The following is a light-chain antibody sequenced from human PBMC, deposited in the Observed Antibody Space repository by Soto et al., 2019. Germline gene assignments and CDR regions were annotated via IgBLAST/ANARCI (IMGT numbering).Light chain of an antibody. CDR1: QSVSSSY. V-gene: IGKV3-20*01. J-gene: IGKJ1*01. CDR3: QQYGSSPPWT. CDR2: GAS. Sequence: EILLTQSPRTLSLSPGERATLSCRASQSVSSSYLAWYQQKPGQAPRLLIYGASSRATGIPDRLSGSGSGTDFTLTISRLEPEDFAVYYCQQYGSSPPWTFGQGTKVDIK.